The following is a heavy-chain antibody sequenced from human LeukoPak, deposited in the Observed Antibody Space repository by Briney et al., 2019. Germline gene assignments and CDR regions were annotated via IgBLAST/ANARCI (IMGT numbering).Heavy chain of an antibody. D-gene: IGHD1-20*01. V-gene: IGHV1-46*01. CDR2: INPSGGST. Sequence: ASVKVSCKASGYTFTSYYMHWVRQAPGQGLEWMGIINPSGGSTSYAQKFQGRVTMTRDMSTSTVYMELSSLRSEDTAVYYCANLDNWSGFDYWGQGTLVTVSS. J-gene: IGHJ4*02. CDR1: GYTFTSYY. CDR3: ANLDNWSGFDY.